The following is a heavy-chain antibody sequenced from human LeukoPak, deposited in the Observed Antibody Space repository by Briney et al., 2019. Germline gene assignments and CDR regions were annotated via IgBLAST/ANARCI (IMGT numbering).Heavy chain of an antibody. D-gene: IGHD1-26*01. CDR2: FDPEDGET. CDR3: ARGSWELLGPGGDY. J-gene: IGHJ4*02. Sequence: ASVKVSCKVSGYTLTELSMHWVRQAPGKGLEWMGGFDPEDGETIYAQKFQGRVTMTADTSTSTAYMELRSLRSDDTAVYYCARGSWELLGPGGDYWGQGTLVTVSS. V-gene: IGHV1-24*01. CDR1: GYTLTELS.